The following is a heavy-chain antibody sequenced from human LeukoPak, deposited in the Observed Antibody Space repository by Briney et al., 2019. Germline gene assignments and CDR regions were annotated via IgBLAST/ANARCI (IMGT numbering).Heavy chain of an antibody. CDR2: MYSGGST. J-gene: IGHJ6*02. D-gene: IGHD1-1*01. Sequence: GGSLRLSCAASGLTGISNFMTWVRQAPGEGLEWVSAMYSGGSTFYADSVRGRFNISRDNSKKTMSLQMSSLRVEDAAVYYCASSGTASRGAMDVWGQGTTVTVSS. CDR1: GLTGISNF. CDR3: ASSGTASRGAMDV. V-gene: IGHV3-66*01.